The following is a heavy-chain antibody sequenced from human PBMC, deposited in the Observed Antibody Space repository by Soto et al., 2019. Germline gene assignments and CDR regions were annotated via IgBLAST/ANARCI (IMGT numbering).Heavy chain of an antibody. CDR1: GYTFSDYS. J-gene: IGHJ4*02. CDR2: INPKSGGT. Sequence: RASVKVSCKASGYTFSDYSIYWVRQAPGQGLEWVGWINPKSGGTNYAQQFRGRVTMTRDSSITTAYMELSRLTSDDTALYYCALPIVVTDTFDYWGQGTLVTVSS. CDR3: ALPIVVTDTFDY. V-gene: IGHV1-2*02. D-gene: IGHD3-22*01.